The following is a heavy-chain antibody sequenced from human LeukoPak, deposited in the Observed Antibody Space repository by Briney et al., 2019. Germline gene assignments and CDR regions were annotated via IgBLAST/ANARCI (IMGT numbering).Heavy chain of an antibody. J-gene: IGHJ5*02. CDR2: IYTSGST. CDR3: ARATVGSSSWEEYNWFDP. V-gene: IGHV4-4*07. Sequence: SETLSLTCTASGGSISSYYWSWIRQPAGKGLEWIGRIYTSGSTNYNPSLKSRVTMSVDTSKNQFSLKLSSVTAADTAVYYCARATVGSSSWEEYNWFDPWGQGTLVTVSS. CDR1: GGSISSYY. D-gene: IGHD6-13*01.